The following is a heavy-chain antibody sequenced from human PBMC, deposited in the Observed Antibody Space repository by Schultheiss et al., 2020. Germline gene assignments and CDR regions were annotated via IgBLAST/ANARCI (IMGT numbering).Heavy chain of an antibody. CDR2: IYYSGST. Sequence: SQTLSLTCTVSGGSVSSGGYYWSWIRQPPGKGLEWIGSIYYSGSTNYNPSLKSRVTISVDTSKNQFSLKLSSVTAADTAVYYCARDLGHYYYGMDVWGQGTTVTVSS. CDR1: GGSVSSGGYY. CDR3: ARDLGHYYYGMDV. J-gene: IGHJ6*02. V-gene: IGHV4-61*08.